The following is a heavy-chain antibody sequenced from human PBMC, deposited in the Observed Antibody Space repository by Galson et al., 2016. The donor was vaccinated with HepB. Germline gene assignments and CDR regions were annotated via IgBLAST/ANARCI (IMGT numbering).Heavy chain of an antibody. J-gene: IGHJ4*02. D-gene: IGHD4-17*01. Sequence: PALVKPTQTLTLPCTFSGFSLSTSGVGVGWIRQPPGKALEWLALIYWDDDKRYSPSLKSRLTITKDTSENQVVLTMTNMDPVDTATNYCAHRLYGDYEFYYFDYWGQGTRVTVSS. V-gene: IGHV2-5*02. CDR1: GFSLSTSGVG. CDR2: IYWDDDK. CDR3: AHRLYGDYEFYYFDY.